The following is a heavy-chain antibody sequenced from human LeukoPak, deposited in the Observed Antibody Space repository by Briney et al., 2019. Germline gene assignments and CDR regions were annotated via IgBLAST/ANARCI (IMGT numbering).Heavy chain of an antibody. J-gene: IGHJ2*01. Sequence: ETLSLTCTVSGGSISSSSYYWGWIRQPPGKGLEWVSYISSSSSTIYYADSVKGRFTISRDNAKNSLYLQMNSLRAEDTAVYYCARNARDWYFDLWGRGTLVTVSS. CDR2: ISSSSSTI. CDR3: ARNARDWYFDL. CDR1: GGSISSSS. V-gene: IGHV3-48*01.